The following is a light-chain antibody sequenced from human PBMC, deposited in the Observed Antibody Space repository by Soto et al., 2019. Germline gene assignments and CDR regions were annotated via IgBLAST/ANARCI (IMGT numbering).Light chain of an antibody. CDR2: GAS. CDR3: QRYGSSPPFT. V-gene: IGKV3-20*01. Sequence: EMVLTQSPGTLSLSPGERATLSCRASQRVSSSYLAWYQQKPGQAPRLLIYGASSRATGIPDRFSGSGSGTDFTLTISRLEPEDFAVYFCQRYGSSPPFTFGQGTKVAIK. CDR1: QRVSSSY. J-gene: IGKJ2*01.